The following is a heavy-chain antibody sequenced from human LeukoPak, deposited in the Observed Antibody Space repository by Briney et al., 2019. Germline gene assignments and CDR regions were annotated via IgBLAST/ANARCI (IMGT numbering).Heavy chain of an antibody. J-gene: IGHJ4*02. V-gene: IGHV1-18*01. Sequence: ASVKVSCKVSGYTFTSYGISWVRQAAGQGLEWRGWISAYNGNTNYAQKLQGRVTMTTDTSTSTAYMELRSLRSDDTAVYYCARDSDYYYDSSAWGFDYWGQGTLVTVSS. D-gene: IGHD3-22*01. CDR3: ARDSDYYYDSSAWGFDY. CDR2: ISAYNGNT. CDR1: GYTFTSYG.